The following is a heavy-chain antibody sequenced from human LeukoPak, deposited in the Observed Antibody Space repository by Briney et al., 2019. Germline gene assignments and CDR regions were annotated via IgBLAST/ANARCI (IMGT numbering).Heavy chain of an antibody. CDR3: AADIVVVPAASSGFDY. CDR1: GFTFSNYA. J-gene: IGHJ4*02. V-gene: IGHV3-23*01. Sequence: GGSLRLSCAASGFTFSNYAMSWVRQAPGKGLEWVSVISGSGGSTYEADSVKGRFTISRDNSKNTLYLQMNSLRAEDTAVYYCAADIVVVPAASSGFDYWGQGTLVTVSS. D-gene: IGHD2-2*01. CDR2: ISGSGGST.